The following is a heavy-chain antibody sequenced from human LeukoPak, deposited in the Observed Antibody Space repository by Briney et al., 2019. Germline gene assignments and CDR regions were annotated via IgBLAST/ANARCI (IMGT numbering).Heavy chain of an antibody. CDR1: GASISGSGYY. J-gene: IGHJ6*03. V-gene: IGHV4-39*07. Sequence: SETLSLTCAVSGASISGSGYYLGWIRQPPGKGLEWIGNIYYTGSTYYNASLQSRVTISIDMSKNQFSLKLSSVTAADTAVYYCARGSSSWLYYYYYYMDVWGKGTTVTISS. D-gene: IGHD6-13*01. CDR3: ARGSSSWLYYYYYYMDV. CDR2: IYYTGST.